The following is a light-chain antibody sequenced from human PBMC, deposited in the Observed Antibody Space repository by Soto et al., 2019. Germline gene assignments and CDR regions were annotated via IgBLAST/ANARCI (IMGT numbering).Light chain of an antibody. J-gene: IGLJ1*01. CDR1: SGHSKYI. V-gene: IGLV4-60*03. CDR3: ETWDNNLHV. Sequence: QAVVTQSSSASASLGSSVRLTCTLSSGHSKYIIAWHQQQPGKAPRYLMNLEGSGSCKKESGVPDRFSGSSSGADRYLTISNLQSEDEAVYYCETWDNNLHVFGTGTKVTVL. CDR2: LEGSGSC.